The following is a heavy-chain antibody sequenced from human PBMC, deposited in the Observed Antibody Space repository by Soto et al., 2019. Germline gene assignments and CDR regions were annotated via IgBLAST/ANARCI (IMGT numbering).Heavy chain of an antibody. CDR3: AKDYMITFGGVIGPFDY. D-gene: IGHD3-16*02. CDR2: ISGSGGST. J-gene: IGHJ4*02. CDR1: RFTFSSYA. V-gene: IGHV3-23*01. Sequence: PGGSLRLSCAASRFTFSSYAMSWVRQAPGKGLEWVSAISGSGGSTYYADSVKGRFTISRDNSKNTLYLQMNSLRAEDTAVYYCAKDYMITFGGVIGPFDYWGQGTLVTVS.